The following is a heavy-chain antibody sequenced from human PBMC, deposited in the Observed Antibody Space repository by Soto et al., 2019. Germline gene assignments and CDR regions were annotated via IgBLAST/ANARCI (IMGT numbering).Heavy chain of an antibody. V-gene: IGHV4-34*01. D-gene: IGHD6-19*01. CDR2: INRSGNT. J-gene: IGHJ4*02. CDR3: ARGDSSGWYFDY. Sequence: SETLSLTCAVYGGSFSGYYWSWFRQPPGKGLEWIGKINRSGNTNYNPSLKSRVTISVDTSKNQFSLKLTSVTAADTAVYYCARGDSSGWYFDYWGRGTLVTVS. CDR1: GGSFSGYY.